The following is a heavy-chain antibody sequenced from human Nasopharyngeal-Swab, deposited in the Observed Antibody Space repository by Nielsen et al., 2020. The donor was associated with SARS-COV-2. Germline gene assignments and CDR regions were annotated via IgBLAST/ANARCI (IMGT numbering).Heavy chain of an antibody. CDR1: GFTHSTSGMW. CDR2: IDWDDDK. J-gene: IGHJ4*02. Sequence: SGPTLVKPTQTLTLTCTFSGFTHSTSGMWVSWIRQPPGKALEWLALIDWDDDKYYSTSLKTRLTISKDTSKNQVVLTMTNMDPVDTATYYCARNTGIVAIFDYWGQGTLVTVSS. CDR3: ARNTGIVAIFDY. V-gene: IGHV2-70*01. D-gene: IGHD5-12*01.